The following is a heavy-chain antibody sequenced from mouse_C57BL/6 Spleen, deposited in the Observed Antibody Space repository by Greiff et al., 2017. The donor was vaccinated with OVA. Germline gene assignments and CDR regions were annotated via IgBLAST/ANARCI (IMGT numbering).Heavy chain of an antibody. V-gene: IGHV3-6*01. J-gene: IGHJ1*03. D-gene: IGHD2-3*01. CDR2: ISYDGSN. Sequence: ESGPGLVKPSQSLSLTCSVTGYSITSGYYWNWIRQFPGNKLEWMGYISYDGSNNYNPSLKNRISITRDTSKNQFFLKLNSVTTEDTATYYCASHDGYYLYWYFDVWGTGTTVTVSS. CDR3: ASHDGYYLYWYFDV. CDR1: GYSITSGYY.